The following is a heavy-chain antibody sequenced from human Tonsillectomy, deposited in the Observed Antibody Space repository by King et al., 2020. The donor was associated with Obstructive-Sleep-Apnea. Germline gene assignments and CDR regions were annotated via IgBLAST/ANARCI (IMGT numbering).Heavy chain of an antibody. Sequence: VQLVESGAEVKKPGSSMKVSCKASGGTFSSYAFSWVRQAPGQTLEWMVRIIPSLGVKNYAQQFQSRVTLTADESTSTAYMELSSLRSGDTAMYYCAKQSSSTWYAWFDPWGQGTLVTVSS. CDR3: AKQSSSTWYAWFDP. V-gene: IGHV1-69*09. CDR1: GGTFSSYA. J-gene: IGHJ5*02. CDR2: IIPSLGVK. D-gene: IGHD6-13*01.